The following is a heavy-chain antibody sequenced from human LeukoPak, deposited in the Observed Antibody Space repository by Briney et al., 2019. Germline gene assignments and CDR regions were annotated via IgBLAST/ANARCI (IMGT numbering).Heavy chain of an antibody. CDR2: INSGSSYM. J-gene: IGHJ3*01. CDR3: AREDDDWGPNTFDV. Sequence: GGSLRLSCAASGFTFSSYSMNWVRQAPGKGLEWVSYINSGSSYMYYPDSLKGRFTISRDNAKNSLYLQMDSLRDEDTAVYYCAREDDDWGPNTFDVWGQGTVVAVSS. V-gene: IGHV3-48*02. D-gene: IGHD7-27*01. CDR1: GFTFSSYS.